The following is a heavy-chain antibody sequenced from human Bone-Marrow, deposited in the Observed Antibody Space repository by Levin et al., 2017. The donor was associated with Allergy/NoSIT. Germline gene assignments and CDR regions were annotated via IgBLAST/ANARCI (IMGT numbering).Heavy chain of an antibody. CDR2: INYRGST. CDR3: ARNRIVVAGGNDYYYGMDV. Sequence: SETLSLTCTVSGGSVSSGTYYWSWIRQPPGTGLEWIGYINYRGSTKYNPSLKSRVTISVDTSKNEFSLKLSSVTAADTAVYYCARNRIVVAGGNDYYYGMDVWGQGTTVTVSS. V-gene: IGHV4-61*01. CDR1: GGSVSSGTYY. D-gene: IGHD6-19*01. J-gene: IGHJ6*02.